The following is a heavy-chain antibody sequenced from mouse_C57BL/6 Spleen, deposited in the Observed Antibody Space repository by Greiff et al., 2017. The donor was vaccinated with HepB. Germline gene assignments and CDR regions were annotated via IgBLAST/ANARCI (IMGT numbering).Heavy chain of an antibody. Sequence: QVHVKQPGAELVKPGASVKLSCKASGYTFTSYWMHWVKQRPGQGLEWIGMIHPNSGSTNYNEKFKSKATLTVDKSSSTAYMQLSSLTSEDSAVYYCAREEGGYWGQGTSVTVSS. V-gene: IGHV1-64*01. J-gene: IGHJ4*01. CDR1: GYTFTSYW. CDR2: IHPNSGST. CDR3: AREEGGY.